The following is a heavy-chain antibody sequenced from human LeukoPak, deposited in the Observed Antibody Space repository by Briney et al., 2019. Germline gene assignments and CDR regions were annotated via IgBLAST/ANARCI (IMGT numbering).Heavy chain of an antibody. V-gene: IGHV3-53*01. Sequence: GGSLRLSCAASGFTVSDTYMNWVRQGPGKGLECVSVISNYGDTYYADSVKGRFTISRDTSKKTVSLHMNSLRAEDTAVYYCAGDKTTGGWYEFDYWGQGTLVTVSS. D-gene: IGHD6-19*01. CDR1: GFTVSDTY. J-gene: IGHJ4*02. CDR2: ISNYGDT. CDR3: AGDKTTGGWYEFDY.